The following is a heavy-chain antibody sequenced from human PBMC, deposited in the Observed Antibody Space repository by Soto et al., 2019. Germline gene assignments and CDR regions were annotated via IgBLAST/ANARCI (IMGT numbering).Heavy chain of an antibody. CDR1: GFTFSTYA. J-gene: IGHJ6*02. CDR2: IWYDGSNK. D-gene: IGHD2-15*01. CDR3: AIERSLGIYYYYGMDV. V-gene: IGHV3-33*01. Sequence: QVQLVESGGGVVQPGRSLRLSCAASGFTFSTYAMHWVRQAPGKGLEWVAVIWYDGSNKFYADSVKGRFNISRDNSKNTLCPQRNRLRAVCTAVYYWAIERSLGIYYYYGMDVWGQGTRVTVSS.